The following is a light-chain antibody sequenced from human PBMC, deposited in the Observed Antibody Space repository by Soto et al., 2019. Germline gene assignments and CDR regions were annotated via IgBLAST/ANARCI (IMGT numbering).Light chain of an antibody. J-gene: IGLJ1*01. V-gene: IGLV1-40*01. CDR2: ANR. CDR3: QYYQSSPSGYV. Sequence: QSVLTQPPSVSGAPGQRVTISCTGSSSNIGAGYDVHWYQQVPGTAPKLLIYANRNRPAGVPDRFSASKSDTSASLAITGLQAEDEADYYCQYYQSSPSGYVFGTGTKVTVL. CDR1: SSNIGAGYD.